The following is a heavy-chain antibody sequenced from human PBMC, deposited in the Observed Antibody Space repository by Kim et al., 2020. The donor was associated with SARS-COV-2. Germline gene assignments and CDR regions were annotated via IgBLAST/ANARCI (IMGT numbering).Heavy chain of an antibody. D-gene: IGHD3-10*01. Sequence: SETLSLTCTVSGGSISSSSYYWGWIRQPPGKGLEWIGSIYYSGSTYYNPSLKSRVTISVDTSKNQFSLKLSSVTAADTAVYYCATRATYYYGSGNDYWGQGTRVTVSS. CDR2: IYYSGST. CDR1: GGSISSSSYY. J-gene: IGHJ4*02. V-gene: IGHV4-39*07. CDR3: ATRATYYYGSGNDY.